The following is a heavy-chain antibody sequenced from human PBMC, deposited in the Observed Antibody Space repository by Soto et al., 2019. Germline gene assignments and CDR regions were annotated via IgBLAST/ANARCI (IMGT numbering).Heavy chain of an antibody. Sequence: PGGSLRLSCAASGFTFSSFEMNWVRQAPGKGLEWVSYISNSGRIIYYADSVKGRFTISRDDAKNSLYLQMNSLRAEDTAVYYCAREWGTSIAAAFDYWGQGTLVTV. CDR3: AREWGTSIAAAFDY. J-gene: IGHJ4*02. V-gene: IGHV3-48*03. D-gene: IGHD6-6*01. CDR2: ISNSGRII. CDR1: GFTFSSFE.